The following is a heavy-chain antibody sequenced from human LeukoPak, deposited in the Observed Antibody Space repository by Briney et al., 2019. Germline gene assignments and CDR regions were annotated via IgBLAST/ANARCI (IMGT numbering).Heavy chain of an antibody. J-gene: IGHJ4*02. CDR3: ARGEYDLLGDY. CDR2: ISPDNGNT. CDR1: GYTLSSHS. D-gene: IGHD3-10*01. Sequence: ASLKVSCKTSGYTLSSHSMNWVRQAPGHGLEWLGWISPDNGNTKYAQKSQGTATMTTDTSTSTAYLELRSLRSDDTAVYYCARGEYDLLGDYWGQGTLVTVSS. V-gene: IGHV1-18*01.